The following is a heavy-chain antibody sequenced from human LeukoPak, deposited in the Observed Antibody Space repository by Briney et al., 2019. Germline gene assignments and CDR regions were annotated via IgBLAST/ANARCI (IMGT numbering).Heavy chain of an antibody. CDR2: INSNNGVS. CDR1: GYIFTGYY. J-gene: IGHJ4*02. V-gene: IGHV1-2*02. Sequence: ASLKVSCKASGYIFTGYYIHWVRLAPGQGLAWMGRINSNNGVSNYAQRFQGRVTMTRDTSISTAYMELSGLTSDDTAVYYCARRFCTGGSCYPDYWGQGTLVTVSS. D-gene: IGHD2-15*01. CDR3: ARRFCTGGSCYPDY.